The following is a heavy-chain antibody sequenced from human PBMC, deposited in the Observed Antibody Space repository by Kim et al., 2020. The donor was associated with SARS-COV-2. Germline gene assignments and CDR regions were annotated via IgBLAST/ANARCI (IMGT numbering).Heavy chain of an antibody. Sequence: GESLKISCKGSGYSFTSYWIGWVRQMPGKGLEWMGIIYPGDSDTRYSPSFQGQVTISADKSISTAYLQWSSLKASDTAMYYCARRVVGGGPYSSSWYYGWFDPWGQGTLVTVSS. CDR2: IYPGDSDT. CDR3: ARRVVGGGPYSSSWYYGWFDP. V-gene: IGHV5-51*01. CDR1: GYSFTSYW. D-gene: IGHD6-13*01. J-gene: IGHJ5*02.